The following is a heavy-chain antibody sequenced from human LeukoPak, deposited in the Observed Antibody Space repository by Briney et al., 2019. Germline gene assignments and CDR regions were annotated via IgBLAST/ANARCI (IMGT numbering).Heavy chain of an antibody. Sequence: GASVKVSCKASGYTFTSYGISWVRQAPGQGLDWMGWISAYNGNTNYAQKLQGRVTMTTDTSTSTAYMELRSLRSDDTAVYYCARAGSSSGWYPDFDYWGQGTLVTVSS. V-gene: IGHV1-18*01. CDR1: GYTFTSYG. CDR3: ARAGSSSGWYPDFDY. J-gene: IGHJ4*02. D-gene: IGHD6-19*01. CDR2: ISAYNGNT.